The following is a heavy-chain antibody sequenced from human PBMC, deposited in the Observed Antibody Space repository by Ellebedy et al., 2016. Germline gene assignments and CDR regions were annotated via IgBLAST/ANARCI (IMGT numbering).Heavy chain of an antibody. J-gene: IGHJ4*02. CDR3: ARGPPRITMIVVVITEGYFDY. Sequence: GGSLRLXXAASGFTFSTYAMSWVRQAPGKGLDWVSAVSGSGGSTYYADSVKGRFTISRDNSKNSLYLQMNSLRDEDTAVYYCARGPPRITMIVVVITEGYFDYWGQGTLVTVSS. D-gene: IGHD3-22*01. CDR1: GFTFSTYA. CDR2: VSGSGGST. V-gene: IGHV3-23*01.